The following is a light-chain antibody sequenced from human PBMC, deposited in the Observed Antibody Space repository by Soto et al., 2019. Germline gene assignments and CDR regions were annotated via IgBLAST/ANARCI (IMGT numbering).Light chain of an antibody. CDR3: GSYAGSSIWV. J-gene: IGLJ3*02. CDR1: GSDVGNYNI. Sequence: QSALTQPASVSGSLGQSITISCSGSGSDVGNYNIVSWYQQQPGKAPKLIIYEVNKAPSGVSNRFSGSKSGNTASLTISGIQPYDESHYYCGSYAGSSIWVCGGGTPLPVL. V-gene: IGLV2-23*02. CDR2: EVN.